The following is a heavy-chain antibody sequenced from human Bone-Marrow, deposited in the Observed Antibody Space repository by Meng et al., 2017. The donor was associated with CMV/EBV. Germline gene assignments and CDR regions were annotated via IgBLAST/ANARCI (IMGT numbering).Heavy chain of an antibody. V-gene: IGHV3-7*01. CDR1: GFTFSSYW. Sequence: GESLKISWAASGFTFSSYWMSWVRQAPGKGLEWVANIKQDGSEKYYVDSVKGRFTISRDNAKNSLYLQMNSLRAEDTAVYYCARDPVEMATIDYYYYGMDVWGQGTAVTVSS. CDR3: ARDPVEMATIDYYYYGMDV. J-gene: IGHJ6*02. CDR2: IKQDGSEK. D-gene: IGHD5-24*01.